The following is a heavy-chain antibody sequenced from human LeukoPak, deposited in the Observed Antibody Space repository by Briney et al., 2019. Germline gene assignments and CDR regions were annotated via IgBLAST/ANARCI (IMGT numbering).Heavy chain of an antibody. Sequence: ASVKVSCKASGYTFTSYGISWVRQAPGQGLEWMGLISAYNGNTNYAQKLQGRVTMTTDTSTSTAYMELRSLRSDDTAVYYCASYSSGPPYYYYYGMDVWGQGTTVTVSS. J-gene: IGHJ6*02. CDR3: ASYSSGPPYYYYYGMDV. D-gene: IGHD6-19*01. CDR2: ISAYNGNT. CDR1: GYTFTSYG. V-gene: IGHV1-18*01.